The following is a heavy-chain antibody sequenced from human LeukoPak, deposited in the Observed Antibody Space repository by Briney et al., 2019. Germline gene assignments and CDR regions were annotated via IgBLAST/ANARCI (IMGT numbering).Heavy chain of an antibody. CDR1: GFTVSSNY. CDR2: IYSGGST. D-gene: IGHD4-17*01. V-gene: IGHV3-53*01. CDR3: ARDLGEGYGDYGY. J-gene: IGHJ4*02. Sequence: PGGSLRLSCAASGFTVSSNYMSWVRQAPGKGLEWVPVIYSGGSTYYADSVKGRFTISRDNSKNTLYLQMNSLRAEDTAVYYCARDLGEGYGDYGYWGQGTLVTVSS.